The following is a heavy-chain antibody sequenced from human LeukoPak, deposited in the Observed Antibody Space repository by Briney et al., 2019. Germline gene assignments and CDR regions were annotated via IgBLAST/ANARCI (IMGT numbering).Heavy chain of an antibody. J-gene: IGHJ4*02. V-gene: IGHV3-30*02. CDR3: AKDLGYCSSISCAL. CDR2: IRYDGSNK. D-gene: IGHD2-2*01. CDR1: GFTFSSYG. Sequence: GGSLRLSCAASGFTFSSYGMHWVRQAPGKGLEWVAFIRYDGSNKYYADSVKGRFTISRDNSKNTLYLLMNGLRAEDTAVYYCAKDLGYCSSISCALWGQGTLVTVSS.